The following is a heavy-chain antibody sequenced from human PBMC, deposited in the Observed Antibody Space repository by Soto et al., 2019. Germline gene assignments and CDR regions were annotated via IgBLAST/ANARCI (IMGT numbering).Heavy chain of an antibody. CDR3: ARVLDTAMRAFDY. CDR1: GGSFSGYY. D-gene: IGHD5-18*01. CDR2: INHSGST. J-gene: IGHJ4*02. V-gene: IGHV4-34*01. Sequence: QVQLQQWGAGLLKPSETLSLTCAVYGGSFSGYYWSWIRQPPGKGLEWIGEINHSGSTNYNPSLKGPVTISVDTSKNQVCVKVSYVTAADTTVYYCARVLDTAMRAFDYWGQGTLVTVSS.